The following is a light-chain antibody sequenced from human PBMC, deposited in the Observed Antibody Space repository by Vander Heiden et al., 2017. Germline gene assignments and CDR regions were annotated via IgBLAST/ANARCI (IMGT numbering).Light chain of an antibody. CDR1: GSDVGGYNY. CDR3: GSYAGSYTWV. J-gene: IGLJ3*02. CDR2: DVS. V-gene: IGLV2-11*01. Sequence: SALPQPRSLSGSPEPPVTIPCTGTGSDVGGYNYGSWYQQHPGKAPKRMIYDVSKRPSGVPDRFSGSKSGNTASLTISGLQAEDEAEYYGGSYAGSYTWVFGGGTKLTVL.